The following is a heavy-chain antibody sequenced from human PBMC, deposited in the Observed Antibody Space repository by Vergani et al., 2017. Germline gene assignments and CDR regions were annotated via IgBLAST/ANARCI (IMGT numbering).Heavy chain of an antibody. CDR1: GFTFSSCG. CDR2: ISSSSSTK. D-gene: IGHD3-22*01. Sequence: EVQLVESGGGLVQPGGSLRLSCAASGFTFSSCGMNWVRQAPGKGLEWVSYISSSSSTKYYAEPVKGRFAISRDNAKNSLYLQMNSLRAEDTAVYYCARAAFYYDSSVYYSVVDYWGQGTLVTVSS. J-gene: IGHJ4*02. V-gene: IGHV3-48*01. CDR3: ARAAFYYDSSVYYSVVDY.